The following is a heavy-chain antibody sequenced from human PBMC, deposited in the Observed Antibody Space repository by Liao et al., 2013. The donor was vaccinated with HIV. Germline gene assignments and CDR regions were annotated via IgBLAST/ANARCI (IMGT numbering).Heavy chain of an antibody. CDR3: ATIFDVYNGLDS. D-gene: IGHD5-24*01. V-gene: IGHV4-34*01. Sequence: QVQLQQSGAGLLKPSETLSLTCDVSGGSFSGSYWTWIRQAPGKGLEWIGEINQSGKTNYSPSLESRLTLSIDTSNHQVSLKVTSVSAADTAVYYCATIFDVYNGLDSWGPGTLGHRLL. J-gene: IGHJ4*02. CDR1: GGSFSGSY. CDR2: INQSGKT.